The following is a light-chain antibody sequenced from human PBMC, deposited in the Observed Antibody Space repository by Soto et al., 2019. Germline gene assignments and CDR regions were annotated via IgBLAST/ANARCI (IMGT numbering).Light chain of an antibody. CDR1: QSVSSSY. J-gene: IGKJ5*01. V-gene: IGKV3-20*01. CDR3: QQYGSSPIT. CDR2: GAA. Sequence: ELTQSPGTPCLSPGERATLSCRASQSVSSSYLAGYQQKRGQAHRLLTHGAASRPTGVPARFSGSGSGTDFTLTISRLEPEDFAVYYCQQYGSSPITFGQGTRREIK.